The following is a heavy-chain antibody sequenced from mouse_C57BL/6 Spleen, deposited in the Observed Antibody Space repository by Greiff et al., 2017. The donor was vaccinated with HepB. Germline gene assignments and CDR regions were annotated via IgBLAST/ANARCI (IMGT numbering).Heavy chain of an antibody. D-gene: IGHD1-1*01. Sequence: VQLQESGGGLVKPGGSLKLSCAASGFTFSDYGMHWVRQAPEKGLEWVAYISSGSSTIYYADTVKGRFTISRDNAKNTLFLQMTSLRSEDTAMYYCARSGYYGSSGFAYWGQGTLVTVSA. CDR1: GFTFSDYG. CDR3: ARSGYYGSSGFAY. J-gene: IGHJ3*01. V-gene: IGHV5-17*01. CDR2: ISSGSSTI.